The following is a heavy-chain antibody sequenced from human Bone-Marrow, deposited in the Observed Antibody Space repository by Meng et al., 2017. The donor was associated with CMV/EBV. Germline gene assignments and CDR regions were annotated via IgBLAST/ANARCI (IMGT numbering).Heavy chain of an antibody. Sequence: SQTLSLTCAVYGGSFSGYYWSWIRQPPGKGLEWIGEINHSGSTNYNPSLKSRVTISVDTSKNQFSLKLSSVTAADTAVYYCARVGDYGSGGMDPWGQGTVVTVSS. D-gene: IGHD3-10*01. V-gene: IGHV4-34*01. J-gene: IGHJ5*02. CDR1: GGSFSGYY. CDR2: INHSGST. CDR3: ARVGDYGSGGMDP.